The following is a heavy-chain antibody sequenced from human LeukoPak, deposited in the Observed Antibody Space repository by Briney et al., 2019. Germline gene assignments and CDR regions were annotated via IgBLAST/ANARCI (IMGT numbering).Heavy chain of an antibody. J-gene: IGHJ4*02. D-gene: IGHD1-26*01. Sequence: GGSLRLSCAAAGFKFNIYTMSRVRQAQGKGLELISAVGSGGTRYYADSVKGRFTISRDNSENTVSLQMDSLRADDTAMYYCAKMRGMPREAYHFDRWGQGTMVVVSS. V-gene: IGHV3-23*01. CDR1: GFKFNIYT. CDR2: VGSGGTR. CDR3: AKMRGMPREAYHFDR.